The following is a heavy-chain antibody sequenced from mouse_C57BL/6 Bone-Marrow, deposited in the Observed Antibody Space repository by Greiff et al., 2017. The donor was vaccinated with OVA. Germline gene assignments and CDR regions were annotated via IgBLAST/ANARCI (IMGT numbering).Heavy chain of an antibody. D-gene: IGHD1-1*02. CDR3: GGTMGVRRRGRAWFAY. CDR2: IYPGDGDT. J-gene: IGHJ3*01. V-gene: IGHV1-82*01. Sequence: QVQLQQSGPELVKPGASVKISCKASGYAFSSSWMNWVKQRPGKGLEWIGRIYPGDGDTNYNGKFKGKATLTADKSSSTAYMQLSSLTSEDSAVYFCGGTMGVRRRGRAWFAYWGQGTLVTVSA. CDR1: GYAFSSSW.